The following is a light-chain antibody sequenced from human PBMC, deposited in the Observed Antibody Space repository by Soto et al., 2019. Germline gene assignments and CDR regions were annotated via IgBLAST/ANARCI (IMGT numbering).Light chain of an antibody. CDR3: QQYNSYSGT. CDR2: DAS. Sequence: DIQMTQSPSTLSASVGDRVTITCRASQSIGRWLAWYQQKPGKAPKLLIYDASSLESGVPSRFSGSGSGTEFTLTISSLQPDDFATYYCQQYNSYSGTFGQGTKVDNK. V-gene: IGKV1-5*01. CDR1: QSIGRW. J-gene: IGKJ1*01.